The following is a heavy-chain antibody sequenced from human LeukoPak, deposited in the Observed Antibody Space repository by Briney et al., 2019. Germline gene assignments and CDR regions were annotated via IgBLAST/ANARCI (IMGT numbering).Heavy chain of an antibody. CDR2: IYYTGST. CDR3: ARDSTGYDYFDS. CDR1: GGSISSGDYY. V-gene: IGHV4-30-4*08. J-gene: IGHJ4*02. Sequence: SETLSLTCTASGGSISSGDYYWNWIRQPPGKGLEWIGYIYYTGSTYYNPSLKSRVTMSIDTSKNQFSLKLSSVTAADTAVYYCARDSTGYDYFDSWGQGALVTVSS. D-gene: IGHD5-12*01.